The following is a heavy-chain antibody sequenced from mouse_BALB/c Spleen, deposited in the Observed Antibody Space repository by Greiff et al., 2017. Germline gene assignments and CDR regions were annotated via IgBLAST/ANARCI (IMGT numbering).Heavy chain of an antibody. CDR3: ARSSRYDGAWFAY. V-gene: IGHV1S56*01. J-gene: IGHJ3*01. CDR1: GYTFTSYY. Sequence: QVQLQQSGPELVKPGASVRISCKASGYTFTSYYIHWVKQRPGQGLEWIGWIYPGNVNTKYNEKFKGKATLTADKSSSTAYMQLSSLTSEDSAVYFCARSSRYDGAWFAYWGQGTLVTVSA. D-gene: IGHD2-14*01. CDR2: IYPGNVNT.